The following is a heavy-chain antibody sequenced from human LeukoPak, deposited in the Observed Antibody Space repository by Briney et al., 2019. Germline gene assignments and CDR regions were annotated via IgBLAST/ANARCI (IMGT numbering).Heavy chain of an antibody. CDR3: ARLRSALPDY. J-gene: IGHJ4*02. V-gene: IGHV4-59*08. D-gene: IGHD5-12*01. CDR2: IYYSGST. Sequence: SETLSLTCTVSGGSISSYYWSWIRQPPGKGLEWIGYIYYSGSTNYNPSLKSRVTISVDTSKNQFSLKLSSVTAADTAVYYCARLRSALPDYWGQGTLVTVSS. CDR1: GGSISSYY.